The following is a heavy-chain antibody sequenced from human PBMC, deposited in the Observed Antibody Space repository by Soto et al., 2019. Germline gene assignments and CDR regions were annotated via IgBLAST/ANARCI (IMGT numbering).Heavy chain of an antibody. Sequence: SETLSLTCAVYGGSFSGYYWSWIRQPPGKGLEWIGEINHSGSTNYNPSLKSRVTISVDTSKNQFSLKLSSVTAADTAVYYCARADDILTCYYLGGHYYSMDVWCQGTTVTVS. CDR3: ARADDILTCYYLGGHYYSMDV. CDR1: GGSFSGYY. J-gene: IGHJ6*02. V-gene: IGHV4-34*01. CDR2: INHSGST. D-gene: IGHD3-9*01.